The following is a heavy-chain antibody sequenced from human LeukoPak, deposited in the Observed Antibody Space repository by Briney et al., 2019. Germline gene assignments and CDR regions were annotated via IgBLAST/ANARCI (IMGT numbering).Heavy chain of an antibody. CDR3: AHRFLLSGYHGIFDY. J-gene: IGHJ4*02. Sequence: SGPTLVNPTQTLTLTCAFSGFSLSTSGVGVGWIRQPPGKALEWLALIYWDDDRRYTPSLVGRLTITKDTSANQVVLTVTNMDPVDTATYYCAHRFLLSGYHGIFDYRGQGALVTVSS. D-gene: IGHD3-3*01. CDR2: IYWDDDR. CDR1: GFSLSTSGVG. V-gene: IGHV2-5*02.